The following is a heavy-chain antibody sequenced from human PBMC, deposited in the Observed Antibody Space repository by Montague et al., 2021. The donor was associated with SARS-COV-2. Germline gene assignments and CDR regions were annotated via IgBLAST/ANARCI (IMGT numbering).Heavy chain of an antibody. Sequence: SETLSLTCTVSGGSISSSSYYWGWIRQPPGKGLEWIGSIYYSGSTYYNPSLKSRVTISVDTSKNQFSLKLSSVTAADTAVYYCARQEPIVVVVAAARGWFDPWGQGTLVTAPS. V-gene: IGHV4-39*01. CDR2: IYYSGST. CDR3: ARQEPIVVVVAAARGWFDP. D-gene: IGHD2-15*01. CDR1: GGSISSSSYY. J-gene: IGHJ5*01.